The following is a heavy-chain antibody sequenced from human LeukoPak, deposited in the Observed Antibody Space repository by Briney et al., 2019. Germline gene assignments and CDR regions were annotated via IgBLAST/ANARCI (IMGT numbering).Heavy chain of an antibody. CDR2: INAGNDDT. J-gene: IGHJ4*02. V-gene: IGHV1-3*01. CDR3: ARGDYGSNSHFDS. CDR1: GYTFTGYY. D-gene: IGHD4-23*01. Sequence: GASVKVSCKASGYTFTGYYMHWVRQAPGQRLEWMGWINAGNDDTKYSQEFQGRVTITRDTSASTAYMELSSLRSEDTAVYYCARGDYGSNSHFDSWGQGTLVTVSS.